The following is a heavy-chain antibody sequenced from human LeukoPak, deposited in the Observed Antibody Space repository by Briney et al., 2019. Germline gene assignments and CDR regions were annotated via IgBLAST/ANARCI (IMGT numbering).Heavy chain of an antibody. CDR3: ARLKIRGHDFWSGPPEDY. D-gene: IGHD3-3*01. J-gene: IGHJ4*02. CDR2: IYHSGST. V-gene: IGHV4-30-2*01. CDR1: GGSISSGGYY. Sequence: SQTLSLTCTVSGGSISSGGYYWSWIRQPPGKGLEWIGYIYHSGSTYYNPSLKSRVTISVDRSKNQFSLKLSSVAAADTAVYYCARLKIRGHDFWSGPPEDYWGQGTLVTVSS.